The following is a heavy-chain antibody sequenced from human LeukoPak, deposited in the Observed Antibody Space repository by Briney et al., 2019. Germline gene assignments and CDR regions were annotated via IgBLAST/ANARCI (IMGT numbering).Heavy chain of an antibody. CDR2: IYYSGST. CDR3: ARVGRYCSGGSCYSQYYYYMDV. J-gene: IGHJ6*03. Sequence: PSETLSLTCTVSGGSISSSSYYWGWIRQPPGKGLEWIGSIYYSGSTYYNPSLKSRVTISVDTSKNQFSLKLSSVTAADTAVYYCARVGRYCSGGSCYSQYYYYMDVWGKGTTVTVSS. D-gene: IGHD2-15*01. V-gene: IGHV4-39*07. CDR1: GGSISSSSYY.